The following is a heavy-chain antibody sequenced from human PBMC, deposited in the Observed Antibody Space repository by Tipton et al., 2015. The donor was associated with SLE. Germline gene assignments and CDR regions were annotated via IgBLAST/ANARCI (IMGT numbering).Heavy chain of an antibody. CDR3: ARGIVPRGAAAFDI. J-gene: IGHJ3*02. D-gene: IGHD3-10*01. CDR1: GGSISGHY. Sequence: TLSLTCTVSGGSISGHYWSWIRQPAGKGLEWIGRIYVDGNSNYNPSLKSRVIISVDTSKNQFSLRLRSVTAADTAVYYCARGIVPRGAAAFDIWGQGTLVTASS. V-gene: IGHV4-4*07. CDR2: IYVDGNS.